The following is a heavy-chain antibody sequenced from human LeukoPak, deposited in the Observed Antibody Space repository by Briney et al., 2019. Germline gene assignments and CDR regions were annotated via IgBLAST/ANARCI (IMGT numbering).Heavy chain of an antibody. CDR3: ARRYSSSWTFDS. Sequence: GGSLRLSCAASGFTFSNYNMNWVRQAPGMGLEWVSYISSSSNTIYYADSVKGRFTISRYNAKNSLYLQMNSLRDEDTALYYCARRYSSSWTFDSWGPGTLVTVSS. D-gene: IGHD6-13*01. V-gene: IGHV3-48*02. CDR2: ISSSSNTI. J-gene: IGHJ5*01. CDR1: GFTFSNYN.